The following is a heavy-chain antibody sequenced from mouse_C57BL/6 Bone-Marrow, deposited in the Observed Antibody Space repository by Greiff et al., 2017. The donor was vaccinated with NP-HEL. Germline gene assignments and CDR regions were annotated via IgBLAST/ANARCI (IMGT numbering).Heavy chain of an antibody. D-gene: IGHD1-1*01. CDR3: ARFHYYYGSFFDY. V-gene: IGHV1-22*01. CDR1: GYTFTDYN. Sequence: VQLQQSGPELVKPGASVKMSCKASGYTFTDYNMHWVKQSHGKSLEWIGYINPNNGGTSYNQKFKGKATLTVNKSSSTAYMELRSLTSEDSAVYYCARFHYYYGSFFDYWGQGTTLTVSS. J-gene: IGHJ2*01. CDR2: INPNNGGT.